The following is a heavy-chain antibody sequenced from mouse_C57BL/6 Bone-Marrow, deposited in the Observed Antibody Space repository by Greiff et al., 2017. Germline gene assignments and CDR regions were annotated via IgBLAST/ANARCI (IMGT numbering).Heavy chain of an antibody. J-gene: IGHJ3*01. CDR3: TTHYDYLWFAY. Sequence: EVQLQQSGAELVRPGASVKLSCTASGFNIKDDYMHWVKQRPEQGLEWIGWIDPENGDTEYASKFQGKATITADTSSNTAYLKLSSLASEDTAVYCSTTHYDYLWFAYWGQGTLVTVSA. CDR2: IDPENGDT. D-gene: IGHD2-4*01. CDR1: GFNIKDDY. V-gene: IGHV14-4*01.